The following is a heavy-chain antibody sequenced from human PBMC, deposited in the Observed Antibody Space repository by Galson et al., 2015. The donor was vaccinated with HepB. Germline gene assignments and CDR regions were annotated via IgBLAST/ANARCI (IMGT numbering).Heavy chain of an antibody. D-gene: IGHD3-22*01. J-gene: IGHJ4*02. CDR2: IYSGGST. Sequence: SLRLPCAASGFTVSSNYMSWVRQAPGKGLEWVSVIYSGGSTYYADSVKGRFTISRDNSKNTLYLQMNSLRAEDTAVYYCASDYYDSSGYRPDYWGQGTLVTVSS. CDR1: GFTVSSNY. V-gene: IGHV3-66*02. CDR3: ASDYYDSSGYRPDY.